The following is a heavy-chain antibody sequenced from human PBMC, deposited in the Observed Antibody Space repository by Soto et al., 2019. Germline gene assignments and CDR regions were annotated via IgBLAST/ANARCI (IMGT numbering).Heavy chain of an antibody. Sequence: ASVKVSCKASGYTFTSYDINWVRQATGQGLEWMGWMNPNSGNTGYARKFQGRVTMTRNTSISTAYMELSSLRSEDTAVYYCARGTYYDFWSGYYTRLGFDPWGQGTLVTVSS. CDR1: GYTFTSYD. J-gene: IGHJ5*02. CDR3: ARGTYYDFWSGYYTRLGFDP. CDR2: MNPNSGNT. V-gene: IGHV1-8*01. D-gene: IGHD3-3*01.